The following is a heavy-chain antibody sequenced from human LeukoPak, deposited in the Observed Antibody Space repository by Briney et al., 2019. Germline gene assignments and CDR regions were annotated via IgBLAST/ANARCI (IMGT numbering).Heavy chain of an antibody. CDR2: ISYDGSNK. D-gene: IGHD6-13*01. CDR1: EFTFSSYA. CDR3: AKDAAAAGSAYYFEY. J-gene: IGHJ4*02. Sequence: GGSLRLSCAASEFTFSSYAMHWVRQAPGKGLEWVALISYDGSNKYYADSVKGRFTISRDNSKNTPYLQMNSLRADDTAIYYCAKDAAAAGSAYYFEYWGQGTLVTVSS. V-gene: IGHV3-30*04.